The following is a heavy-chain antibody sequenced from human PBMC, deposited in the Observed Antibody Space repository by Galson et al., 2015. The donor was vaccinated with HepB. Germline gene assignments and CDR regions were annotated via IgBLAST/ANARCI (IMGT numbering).Heavy chain of an antibody. CDR2: INPNTADT. CDR1: GYTFTAYY. D-gene: IGHD6-19*01. V-gene: IGHV1-2*06. J-gene: IGHJ5*02. Sequence: SVKVSCKASGYTFTAYYMHWVRQAPGQGLEWMGRINPNTADTNSAQKFEGRVTLARDTSLSTVFIELSNLTSDDTAIYFCARDLRVSSSGWYNWFDPWGQGTLVTVSS. CDR3: ARDLRVSSSGWYNWFDP.